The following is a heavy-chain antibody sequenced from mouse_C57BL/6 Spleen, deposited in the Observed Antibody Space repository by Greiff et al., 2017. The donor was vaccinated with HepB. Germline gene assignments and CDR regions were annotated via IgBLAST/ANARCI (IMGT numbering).Heavy chain of an antibody. CDR2: IYPRSGNT. D-gene: IGHD1-1*01. CDR1: GYTFTSYG. CDR3: ANYGRDVDYAMDY. J-gene: IGHJ4*01. V-gene: IGHV1-81*01. Sequence: VQPQQSGAELARPGASVKLSCKASGYTFTSYGISWVKQRTGQGLEWIGEIYPRSGNTYYNEKFKGKATLTADKSSSTAYMELRSLTSEDSAVYFCANYGRDVDYAMDYWGQGTSVTVSS.